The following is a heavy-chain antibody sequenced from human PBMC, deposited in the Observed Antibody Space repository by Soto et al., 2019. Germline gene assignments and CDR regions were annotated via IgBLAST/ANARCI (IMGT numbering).Heavy chain of an antibody. V-gene: IGHV4-39*01. CDR1: GGSISSSSYY. D-gene: IGHD1-7*01. J-gene: IGHJ5*02. CDR3: ARHNNWNYHWFDP. Sequence: SETLSLTCTVSGGSISSSSYYWGWIRQPPGKGLEWIGSIYYSGSTYYNPSLKSRVTISVDTSKNQFSLKLSSVTAADTAVYYCARHNNWNYHWFDPWGQGTLVTVSS. CDR2: IYYSGST.